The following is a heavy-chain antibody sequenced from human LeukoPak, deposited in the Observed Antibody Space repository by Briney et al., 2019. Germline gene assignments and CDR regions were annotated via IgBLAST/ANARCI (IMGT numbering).Heavy chain of an antibody. D-gene: IGHD6-13*01. Sequence: GGSLRLSCSASGFTFDDYGMSWVRQAPGKGLEWVSGINWNGGSTGYADSVKGRFTISRDNAKNSLYLQMNSLRAEDTALYYCARALAAAAEYYFDYWGQGTLVTVSS. CDR3: ARALAAAAEYYFDY. CDR2: INWNGGST. J-gene: IGHJ4*02. V-gene: IGHV3-20*04. CDR1: GFTFDDYG.